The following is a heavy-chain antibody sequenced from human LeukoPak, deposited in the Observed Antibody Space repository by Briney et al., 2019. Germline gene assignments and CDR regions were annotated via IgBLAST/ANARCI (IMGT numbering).Heavy chain of an antibody. CDR2: IYTSGST. D-gene: IGHD6-13*01. V-gene: IGHV4-4*07. CDR1: GDSISSYY. J-gene: IGHJ5*02. Sequence: SETLSLTCTVSGDSISSYYWSWVRQPAGKGLEWIGRIYTSGSTNYNPSLKSRVTISVDTSKNRFSLKLSSVTAADTAVYYCARHTRYSSSWYGYWFDPWGQGTLVTVSS. CDR3: ARHTRYSSSWYGYWFDP.